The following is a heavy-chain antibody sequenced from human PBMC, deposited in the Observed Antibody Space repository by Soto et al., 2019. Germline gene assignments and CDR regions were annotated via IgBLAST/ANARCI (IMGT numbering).Heavy chain of an antibody. CDR2: IRSKAYGGTT. CDR3: TRKGTGTTRRYFDY. D-gene: IGHD1-7*01. J-gene: IGHJ4*02. CDR1: GFTFGDYA. Sequence: GGSLRLSCTASGFTFGDYAMSWFRQAPGKGLEWVGFIRSKAYGGTTEYAASVKGRFTISRDDSKSIAYLQMNSLKTEDTAVYYCTRKGTGTTRRYFDYWGQGTLVTVSS. V-gene: IGHV3-49*03.